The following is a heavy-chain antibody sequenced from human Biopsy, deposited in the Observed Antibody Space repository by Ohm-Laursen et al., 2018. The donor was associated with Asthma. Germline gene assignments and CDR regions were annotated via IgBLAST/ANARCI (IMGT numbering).Heavy chain of an antibody. D-gene: IGHD2-2*01. J-gene: IGHJ3*02. Sequence: SLRLSCAASGFSYNTYKMNWVRQAPGKGLEWVSSISSHSAYIYYADSVKGRFTISRDNAKNSVYLLMNSLRVEDTAVYYCAKGEDPRRTAAAFDIWGQGTMVTVSS. V-gene: IGHV3-21*01. CDR2: ISSHSAYI. CDR3: AKGEDPRRTAAAFDI. CDR1: GFSYNTYK.